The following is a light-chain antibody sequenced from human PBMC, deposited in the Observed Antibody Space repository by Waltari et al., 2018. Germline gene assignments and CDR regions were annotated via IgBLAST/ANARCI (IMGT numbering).Light chain of an antibody. V-gene: IGKV1-5*03. CDR2: TAS. CDR3: QLYNSYSWT. J-gene: IGKJ1*01. CDR1: QNVNRW. Sequence: DIQMTQSPSTVSASVGDRVTITCRASQNVNRWLAWYQQKPGRAPKLLIYTASSLESGVPSRFSGSGYGTEFTLTISSLQPDDVASYYCQLYNSYSWTFGQGTKVEIK.